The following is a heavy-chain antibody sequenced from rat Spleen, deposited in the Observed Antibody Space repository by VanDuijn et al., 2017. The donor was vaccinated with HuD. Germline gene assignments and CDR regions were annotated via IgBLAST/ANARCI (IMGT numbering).Heavy chain of an antibody. V-gene: IGHV5-46*01. J-gene: IGHJ4*01. CDR3: ARQGQLDVMDA. D-gene: IGHD1-10*01. CDR2: ISTSGGST. Sequence: EVQLVESGGGLVQPGRSMKLSCAASGFTFSSFPMAWVRQAPTKGLEWVATISTSGGSTYYRDSVKGRFTISRDNAKSTLYLQMDSLRSEDTATYYCARQGQLDVMDAWGQGASVTVSS. CDR1: GFTFSSFP.